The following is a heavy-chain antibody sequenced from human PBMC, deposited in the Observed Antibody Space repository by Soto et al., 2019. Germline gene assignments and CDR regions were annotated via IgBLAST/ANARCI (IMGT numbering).Heavy chain of an antibody. CDR3: ARNGLYSGYGLGYYYYGMDV. CDR2: IYYSGST. J-gene: IGHJ6*02. CDR1: GGSISSYY. Sequence: SETLSLTCTVSGGSISSYYWSWIRQPPGKGLEWIGYIYYSGSTNYNPSLKSRVTISVDMSKNQFSLKLSSVTAADTAVYYCARNGLYSGYGLGYYYYGMDVWGQGTTVTVSS. D-gene: IGHD5-12*01. V-gene: IGHV4-59*01.